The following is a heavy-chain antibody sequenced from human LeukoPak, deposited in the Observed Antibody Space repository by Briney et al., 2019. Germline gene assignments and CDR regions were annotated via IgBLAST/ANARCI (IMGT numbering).Heavy chain of an antibody. V-gene: IGHV3-74*01. CDR2: INTDGTVT. CDR1: GFTISKYW. CDR3: ATKQWLAPPPDS. D-gene: IGHD6-19*01. J-gene: IGHJ4*02. Sequence: GGSLRLSCAASGFTISKYWMLWVRQAPGKGLESVSRINTDGTVTTYADSGKGRFTVSRDNADHTMFLQMNSVRDEDTAVYYCATKQWLAPPPDSWGQGTPVTVSS.